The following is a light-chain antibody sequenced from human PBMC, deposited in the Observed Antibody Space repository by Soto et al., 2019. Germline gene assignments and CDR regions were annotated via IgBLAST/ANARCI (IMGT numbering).Light chain of an antibody. CDR1: QSVSSSH. CDR2: GAS. CDR3: QQYGSSPPLT. J-gene: IGKJ4*01. Sequence: EIVLTQSPGTLSLSPGERATLSCRASQSVSSSHLAWYQQKPGQAPRLLIYGASSRATGIPDRFSGSGSGTDFTLTISRLEPEDFVVYYCQQYGSSPPLTFGGGTTVEIK. V-gene: IGKV3-20*01.